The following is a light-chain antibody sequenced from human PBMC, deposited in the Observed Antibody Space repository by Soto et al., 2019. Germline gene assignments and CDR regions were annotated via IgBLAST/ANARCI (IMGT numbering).Light chain of an antibody. J-gene: IGLJ1*01. CDR1: SSDVGAHDH. CDR3: CSYAGSYSFV. V-gene: IGLV2-11*01. Sequence: QSVLTQPRSVAGSPGQSVTISCTETSSDVGAHDHVSWYQQHPGEAPKLLIYNVNKRPSGVPDRFSGSKSGNTASLTISGLQAEDEADYFCCSYAGSYSFVFGAGTKVTVL. CDR2: NVN.